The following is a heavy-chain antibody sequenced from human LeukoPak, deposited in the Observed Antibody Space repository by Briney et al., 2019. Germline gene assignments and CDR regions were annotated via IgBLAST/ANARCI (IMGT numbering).Heavy chain of an antibody. CDR3: ASWVTALRRDY. CDR2: INHSGST. V-gene: IGHV4-34*01. CDR1: GGSVNDYY. D-gene: IGHD2-21*02. J-gene: IGHJ4*02. Sequence: SETLSLTCAVYGGSVNDYYLHWIRQPPGKGLEWIGEINHSGSTNYNPCLKSRVTISADTSKNQFSLKLSSATAADTAVYYCASWVTALRRDYWGQGTLVTVSS.